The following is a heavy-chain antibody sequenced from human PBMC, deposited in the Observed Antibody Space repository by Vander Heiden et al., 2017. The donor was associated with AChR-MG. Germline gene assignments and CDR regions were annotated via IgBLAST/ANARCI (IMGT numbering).Heavy chain of an antibody. D-gene: IGHD6-19*01. CDR2: INHSGST. CDR1: GGSFSGYY. Sequence: QVQLQQWGAGLLKPSETLSLTRAVYGGSFSGYYWSWIRQPPGKGLEWIGEINHSGSTNYNPSLKSRVTISVDTSKNQFSLKLSSVTAADTAVYYCARRRQWLAILRGPYYFDYWGQGTLVTVSS. CDR3: ARRRQWLAILRGPYYFDY. J-gene: IGHJ4*02. V-gene: IGHV4-34*01.